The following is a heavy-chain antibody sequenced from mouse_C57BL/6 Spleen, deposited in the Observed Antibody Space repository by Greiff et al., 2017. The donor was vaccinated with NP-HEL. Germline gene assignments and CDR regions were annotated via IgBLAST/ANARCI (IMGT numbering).Heavy chain of an antibody. CDR1: GFSLTSYG. Sequence: QVQLKESGPGLVQPSQSLSITCTVSGFSLTSYGVNWVRQSPGKGLEWLGVIWRGGSTDYTAAFMSRLSITKDNSKSQVFFKMNSLQADDTAIYYCAITPNYGSSWDYAMDYWGQGTSVTVSS. CDR2: IWRGGST. J-gene: IGHJ4*01. CDR3: AITPNYGSSWDYAMDY. D-gene: IGHD1-1*01. V-gene: IGHV2-5*01.